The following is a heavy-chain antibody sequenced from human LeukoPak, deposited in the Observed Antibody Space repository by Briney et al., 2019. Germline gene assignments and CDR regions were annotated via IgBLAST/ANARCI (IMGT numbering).Heavy chain of an antibody. V-gene: IGHV1-46*01. CDR3: AREGSGSLPHLDH. J-gene: IGHJ4*02. Sequence: ASVKVSCKASGYTFTSHYMQWVRLAPGQGLEWMGIINPSGGGTRYAQKFQGRVTMTRDTSTSTVYMELSSLRSEDTAVYYCAREGSGSLPHLDHWGQGTLDTVSS. CDR1: GYTFTSHY. D-gene: IGHD3-10*01. CDR2: INPSGGGT.